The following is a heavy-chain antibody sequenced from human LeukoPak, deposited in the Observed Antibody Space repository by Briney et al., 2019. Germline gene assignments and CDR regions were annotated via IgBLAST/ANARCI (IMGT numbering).Heavy chain of an antibody. Sequence: SETLSLTCAVYGGSFSGYYWSWIRQPPGKGLEWIGEINHSGSTIYNPSLKSRVTISVDTSKNQFSLKLSSVTAADTAVYYCKCRHYYYYYMDVWGKGTTVTVSS. J-gene: IGHJ6*03. CDR3: KCRHYYYYYMDV. CDR2: INHSGST. V-gene: IGHV4-34*01. CDR1: GGSFSGYY.